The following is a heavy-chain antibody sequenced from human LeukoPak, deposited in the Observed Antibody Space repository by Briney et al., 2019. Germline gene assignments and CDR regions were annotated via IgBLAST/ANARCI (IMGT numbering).Heavy chain of an antibody. Sequence: GGSLRLSCAASGFTLDDYGMSWVRQAPGKGLEWVSAVSGSGGSTYYADSVKGLFTISRDNSKNTLYLQMNSLRAEDTAVYYCAKRMIRGVNHDAFDLWGQGTMVTVSS. J-gene: IGHJ3*01. V-gene: IGHV3-23*01. CDR2: VSGSGGST. CDR3: AKRMIRGVNHDAFDL. CDR1: GFTLDDYG. D-gene: IGHD3-10*01.